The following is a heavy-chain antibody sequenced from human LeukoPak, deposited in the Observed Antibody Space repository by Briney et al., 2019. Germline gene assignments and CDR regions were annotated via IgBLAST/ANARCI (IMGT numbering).Heavy chain of an antibody. CDR1: GGSINTYY. CDR3: ARHESGYYMDV. V-gene: IGHV4-59*01. Sequence: PSETLSLTCTVSGGSINTYYWSWIRQPPGKGLEWIGYIFYTGSTNYKPSLKSRVTISVDTSKNEFFLKLSSVTAADTAVYYCARHESGYYMDVWGKGTTVTVSS. J-gene: IGHJ6*03. CDR2: IFYTGST.